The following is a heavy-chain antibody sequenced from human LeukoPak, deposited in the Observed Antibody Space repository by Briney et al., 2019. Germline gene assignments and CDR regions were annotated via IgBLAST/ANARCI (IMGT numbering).Heavy chain of an antibody. J-gene: IGHJ3*02. CDR2: TYYRSKWYS. V-gene: IGHV6-1*01. D-gene: IGHD3-16*01. Sequence: SQTLSLTCAISGDSVSSNRAGWNWLRQSPSRGLEWLGRTYYRSKWYSDDAVSVKSRITINPDTARNQFSLQLQSVTPDDTALYYCARLIMSAVRALDIWGQGTMVTVSS. CDR3: ARLIMSAVRALDI. CDR1: GDSVSSNRAG.